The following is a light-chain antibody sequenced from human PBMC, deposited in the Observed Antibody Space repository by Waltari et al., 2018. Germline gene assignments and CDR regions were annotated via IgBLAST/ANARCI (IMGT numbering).Light chain of an antibody. CDR3: QQYDKLPIT. V-gene: IGKV1-33*01. J-gene: IGKJ5*01. CDR2: DAS. CDR1: QDISNY. Sequence: DIQMTQSPSSLSASVGDRVTITCQASQDISNYLNWYQQKPGKAPKLLIYDASNLETVGPARFSGSGSWRDFTYTISSLQPEDIATYYCQQYDKLPITFGQGTRLEIK.